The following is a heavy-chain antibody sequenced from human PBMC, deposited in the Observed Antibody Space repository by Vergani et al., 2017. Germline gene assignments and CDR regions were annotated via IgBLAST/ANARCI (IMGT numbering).Heavy chain of an antibody. CDR1: GFTFSSYA. CDR3: ATPGGAALRGGWFDP. Sequence: EVQLLESGGGLVQPGGSLRLSCAASGFTFSSYAMSWVRQAPGKGLEWVSAISGSGGSTYYADSVKGRFTISRDNSKNTLYLQMNSLRAEDTAVSYCATPGGAALRGGWFDPWGQGTLVTVSS. D-gene: IGHD6-25*01. CDR2: ISGSGGST. J-gene: IGHJ5*02. V-gene: IGHV3-23*01.